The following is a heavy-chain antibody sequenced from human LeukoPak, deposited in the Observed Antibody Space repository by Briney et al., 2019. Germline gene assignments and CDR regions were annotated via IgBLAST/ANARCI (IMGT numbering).Heavy chain of an antibody. J-gene: IGHJ4*02. D-gene: IGHD7-27*01. CDR2: INPNSGGT. CDR1: GYTFTGYY. CDR3: ARADKLGPTDY. Sequence: ASVNVSCKASGYTFTGYYMHWVRQAHGQELEWMGWINPNSGGTNYAQKFQGRVTMTRDTSISTAYMELSRLRSDDTAVYYCARADKLGPTDYWGQGTLVTVSS. V-gene: IGHV1-2*02.